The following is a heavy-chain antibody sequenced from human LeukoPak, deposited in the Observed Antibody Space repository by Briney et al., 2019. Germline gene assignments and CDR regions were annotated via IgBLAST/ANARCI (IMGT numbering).Heavy chain of an antibody. Sequence: GGSLRLSCAASGITFSSYAMSWVRQAPGKGLEWVSVISGSGGSISYADSVKGRFTISRDNSKNTLYLQMNSLRAEDTALYYCAKDRLSTPTAPRFDPWGQGTQVTVSS. CDR1: GITFSSYA. CDR3: AKDRLSTPTAPRFDP. J-gene: IGHJ5*02. V-gene: IGHV3-23*01. CDR2: ISGSGGSI. D-gene: IGHD4-23*01.